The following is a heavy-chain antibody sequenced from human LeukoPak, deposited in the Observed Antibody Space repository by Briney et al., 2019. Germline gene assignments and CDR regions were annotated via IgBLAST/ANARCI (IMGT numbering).Heavy chain of an antibody. D-gene: IGHD6-19*01. CDR2: ISDSDTST. CDR1: GFTFSSCA. Sequence: PGGPLRLSCAASGFTFSSCAMSWVRQAPGKGLEWVSSISDSDTSTYYADSVKGRFTISRDNSKNTLYLQMNSLRAEDTAVYYCAKETDGSDWYYFDFWGQGTLVTVSS. V-gene: IGHV3-23*01. CDR3: AKETDGSDWYYFDF. J-gene: IGHJ4*02.